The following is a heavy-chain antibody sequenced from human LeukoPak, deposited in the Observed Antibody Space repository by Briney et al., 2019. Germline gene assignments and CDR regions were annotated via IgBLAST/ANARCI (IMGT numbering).Heavy chain of an antibody. Sequence: GGSLRLSCAASGFTFSSYAMHWVRQAPGKGLEWVAVISYDGSNKYYADSVKGRFTISRDNSKNTLYLQMNSLRAEDTAVYYCARDPRYCSGGSCYYDFYYYYDMDVWGQGTTVTVSS. CDR1: GFTFSSYA. CDR2: ISYDGSNK. D-gene: IGHD2-15*01. CDR3: ARDPRYCSGGSCYYDFYYYYDMDV. V-gene: IGHV3-30-3*01. J-gene: IGHJ6*02.